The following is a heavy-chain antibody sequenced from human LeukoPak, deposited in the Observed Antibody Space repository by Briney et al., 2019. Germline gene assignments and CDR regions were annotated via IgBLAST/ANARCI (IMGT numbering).Heavy chain of an antibody. Sequence: GASLRLSCAASGFSLSTYGVSWVRQPPGKGLEWVSGITGTGGSTYYADSAKGRFTVSRDTSKNTLYLQMNSLRAEDTAIYYCAKDHGTAVAGFYYWGQGTLVTVSS. CDR2: ITGTGGST. D-gene: IGHD6-19*01. V-gene: IGHV3-23*01. CDR3: AKDHGTAVAGFYY. CDR1: GFSLSTYG. J-gene: IGHJ4*02.